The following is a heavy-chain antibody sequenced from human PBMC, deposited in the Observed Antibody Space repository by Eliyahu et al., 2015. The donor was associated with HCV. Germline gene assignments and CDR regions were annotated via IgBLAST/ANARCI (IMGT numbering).Heavy chain of an antibody. D-gene: IGHD7-27*01. CDR1: GFTVSSSY. CDR3: ARDNSGDFVDY. Sequence: EVQLVESGGGLVQPGGSLRLSXAVSGFTVSSSYMSWVRQAPGKGLEWVSFIYSGGNTYYADSVKGRFIISRDNSKNTLNLQMNSLRAEDTAVYYCARDNSGDFVDYWGQGTLVTVSS. J-gene: IGHJ4*02. CDR2: IYSGGNT. V-gene: IGHV3-66*01.